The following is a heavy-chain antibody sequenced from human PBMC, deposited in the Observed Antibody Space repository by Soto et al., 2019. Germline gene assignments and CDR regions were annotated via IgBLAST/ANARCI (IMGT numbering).Heavy chain of an antibody. CDR3: AKDWGYSSGWYVGDYWYFDL. CDR2: ISGSGGST. CDR1: GFTFSSYA. J-gene: IGHJ2*01. V-gene: IGHV3-23*01. Sequence: GGSLRLSCAASGFTFSSYAMSWVRQAPGKGLEWVSAISGSGGSTYYADSVKGRFTISRDNSKNTLYLQMNSLRAEDTAVYYCAKDWGYSSGWYVGDYWYFDLWGRGTLVTVSS. D-gene: IGHD6-19*01.